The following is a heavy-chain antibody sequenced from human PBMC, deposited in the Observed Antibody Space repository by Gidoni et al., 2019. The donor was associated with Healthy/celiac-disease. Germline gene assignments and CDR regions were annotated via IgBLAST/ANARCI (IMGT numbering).Heavy chain of an antibody. CDR2: ISGSGAST. CDR3: AKDVGSSGWAPIFDY. CDR1: GFTFNTYA. D-gene: IGHD6-19*01. J-gene: IGHJ4*02. Sequence: EVQVLESGGGLVQPGGSLRLSCVLSGFTFNTYAMSWVRQAPGKGLEWVSIISGSGASTYNADSVKGRFTISRDNSKNTLYLQMNSLRGEDTAVYYCAKDVGSSGWAPIFDYWGQGTLVTVSS. V-gene: IGHV3-23*01.